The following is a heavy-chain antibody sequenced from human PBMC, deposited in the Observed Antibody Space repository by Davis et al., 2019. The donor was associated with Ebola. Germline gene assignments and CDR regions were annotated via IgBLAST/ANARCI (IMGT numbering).Heavy chain of an antibody. Sequence: AASVKVSCKASRSSFLPYGITWVRQAPGQGLEWMGWISAYNGNTNYAQKLQGRVTMTRDTSTTTVFMELRSLRSDDTAVYWCARGEGAPDYWGQGTLVTVSS. CDR3: ARGEGAPDY. V-gene: IGHV1-18*01. CDR2: ISAYNGNT. J-gene: IGHJ4*02. D-gene: IGHD1-26*01. CDR1: RSSFLPYG.